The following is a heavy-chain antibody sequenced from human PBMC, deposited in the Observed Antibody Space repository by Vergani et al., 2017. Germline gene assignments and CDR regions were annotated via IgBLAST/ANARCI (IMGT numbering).Heavy chain of an antibody. Sequence: QVQVVQSGAEVKKSGASVKVFCKTSGYTFSHYYMHCVRQAPGQGLEWMGIINPSGGHTNYAQKFQGRVTMTRDTSTSTVYLELSSLRSEDRAIEYCARGDYGRWTGDRVWGHGTLVTVAA. D-gene: IGHD3/OR15-3a*01. V-gene: IGHV1-46*03. CDR2: INPSGGHT. CDR3: ARGDYGRWTGDRV. CDR1: GYTFSHYY. J-gene: IGHJ4*01.